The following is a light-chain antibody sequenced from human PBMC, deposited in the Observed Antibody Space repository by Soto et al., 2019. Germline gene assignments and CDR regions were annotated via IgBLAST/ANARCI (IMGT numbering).Light chain of an antibody. V-gene: IGLV2-14*01. J-gene: IGLJ1*01. CDR2: EVS. CDR3: SSYTSSSTYV. Sequence: QSVLTQPAPVSGSPGQSITISCTGTSSDVGGYNYVSWYQQHPGKAPKLMIYEVSNRPSGVSNRFSGSKSGNTASLSISGLQAEDEAYYYCSSYTSSSTYVFGTGTKVTV. CDR1: SSDVGGYNY.